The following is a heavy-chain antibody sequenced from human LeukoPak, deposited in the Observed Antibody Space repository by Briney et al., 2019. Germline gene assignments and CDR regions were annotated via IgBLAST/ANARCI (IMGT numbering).Heavy chain of an antibody. CDR3: AIDGYRSGGSCPSYYYYGMDV. J-gene: IGHJ6*02. CDR2: ISAYNGNT. Sequence: GASVKVSCKASGYTFTSYGISWVRQAPGQGLEWMGWISAYNGNTNYAQKLQGRVTMTTDTSASTAYMELRSLRSDDTAVYYCAIDGYRSGGSCPSYYYYGMDVWGQGTTVTVSS. CDR1: GYTFTSYG. D-gene: IGHD2-15*01. V-gene: IGHV1-18*01.